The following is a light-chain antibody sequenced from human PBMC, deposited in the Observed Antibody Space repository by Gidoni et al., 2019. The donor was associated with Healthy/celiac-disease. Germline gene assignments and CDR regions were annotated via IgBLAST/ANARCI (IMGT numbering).Light chain of an antibody. CDR3: HQSSSFPLT. CDR2: YAS. CDR1: QSIGSS. J-gene: IGKJ1*01. V-gene: IGKV6-21*01. Sequence: EIVLTQSPDFQSVTPKEKVTITCRASQSIGSSLHLYQQKPDQSPKLLIKYASQSFSVVPSRFSVSGSGTDFTLTLNILEAEDAATYYCHQSSSFPLTFGQGTKVEIK.